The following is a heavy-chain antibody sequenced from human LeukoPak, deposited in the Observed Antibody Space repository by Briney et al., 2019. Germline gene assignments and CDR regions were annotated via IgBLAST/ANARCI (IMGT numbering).Heavy chain of an antibody. Sequence: PSETLSLTCAIYGRSFSGYYWSWIRQPPGKGLEWIGEINHSGSTNYNPSLKSRVTISVDTSKNQFSLKLSSVTAADTAVYYCARGIITMVRGVIPQAPCYSDYWGQGTLVTVSS. D-gene: IGHD3-10*01. J-gene: IGHJ4*02. CDR2: INHSGST. CDR1: GRSFSGYY. V-gene: IGHV4-34*01. CDR3: ARGIITMVRGVIPQAPCYSDY.